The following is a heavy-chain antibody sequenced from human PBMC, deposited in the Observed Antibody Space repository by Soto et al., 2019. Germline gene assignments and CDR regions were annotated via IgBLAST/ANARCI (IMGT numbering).Heavy chain of an antibody. Sequence: GGSLRLSCAASGFTFSSYWMHWVRQAPGKGLVWVSRINSDGSSTSYADSVKGRFTISRDNAKNTLYLQMNSLRAEDTAVYYCASTFGEFTNWFDPWGQGTLVTVSS. CDR3: ASTFGEFTNWFDP. J-gene: IGHJ5*02. V-gene: IGHV3-74*01. D-gene: IGHD3-10*01. CDR2: INSDGSST. CDR1: GFTFSSYW.